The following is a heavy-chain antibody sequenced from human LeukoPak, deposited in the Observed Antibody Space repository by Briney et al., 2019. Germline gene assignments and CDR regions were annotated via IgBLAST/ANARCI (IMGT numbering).Heavy chain of an antibody. D-gene: IGHD3-10*01. CDR1: GFTFSGYA. Sequence: GRSLRLSCAASGFTFSGYAMHWVRRAPGKGLEWVAVISYDGSNEYYADSVKGRFTISRDNSKNTLYLQMNGLSVEDTAVYYCARVGYYASGPFSYFDYWGQGTLVTVSS. CDR3: ARVGYYASGPFSYFDY. J-gene: IGHJ4*02. V-gene: IGHV3-30-3*01. CDR2: ISYDGSNE.